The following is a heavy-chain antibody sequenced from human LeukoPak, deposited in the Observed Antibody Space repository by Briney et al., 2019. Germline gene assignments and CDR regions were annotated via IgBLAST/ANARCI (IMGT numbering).Heavy chain of an antibody. D-gene: IGHD6-19*01. CDR2: IWYDGSNK. CDR1: GFTFSSYG. V-gene: IGHV3-33*01. CDR3: ARVGDSSGWYGDAGY. Sequence: PGRSLRLSCAASGFTFSSYGMHWVRQAPGKGLEWVAVIWYDGSNKYYADSVKGRFTISRDNSKNTLYLQMNSLRAEDTAVYYCARVGDSSGWYGDAGYRGQGTLVTVSS. J-gene: IGHJ4*02.